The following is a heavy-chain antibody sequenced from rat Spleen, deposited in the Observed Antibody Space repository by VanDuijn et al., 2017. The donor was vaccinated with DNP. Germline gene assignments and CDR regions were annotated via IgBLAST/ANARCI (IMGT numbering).Heavy chain of an antibody. Sequence: EVQLVESGGGLVQPGRSLKLSCAASGFTFSDYHMAWVRQAPTKGLEWVATISYDGSSTYYRDSVKGRFTISRNNAKSTLYRQMDSLRADEKATYYCARHRYRYSIYIYAPWFAYWGQGSLVTVSS. V-gene: IGHV5-29*01. J-gene: IGHJ3*01. D-gene: IGHD1-2*01. CDR1: GFTFSDYH. CDR2: ISYDGSST. CDR3: ARHRYRYSIYIYAPWFAY.